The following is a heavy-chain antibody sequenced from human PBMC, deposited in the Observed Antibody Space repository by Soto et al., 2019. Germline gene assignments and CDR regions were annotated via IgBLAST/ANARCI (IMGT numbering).Heavy chain of an antibody. CDR3: ASEDNPQRGTSFSDS. Sequence: QLVQSGAEVKKPGASVKVSCKASGYTFTDYVIHWVRQAPGQRPEWMGWIHGGNGNTEYSQKFQGRVTITRDTPATSSHTELSSLRSGDTAVLYCASEDNPQRGTSFSDSWGQGTLVTVSS. CDR1: GYTFTDYV. CDR2: IHGGNGNT. D-gene: IGHD2-15*01. V-gene: IGHV1-3*01. J-gene: IGHJ4*02.